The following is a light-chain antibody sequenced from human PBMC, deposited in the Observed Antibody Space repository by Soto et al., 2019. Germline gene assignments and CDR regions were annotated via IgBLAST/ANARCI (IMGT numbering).Light chain of an antibody. Sequence: ENVFTQSSGTLSLSPGERAILSCRVSQNVGSKYVAWYQQIPGQTPRLLTYGESTRATGVPDRFTGSGSGTEFTLTISRVEPEDFAVYYCQQYNNWPPSWTFGQGTKVDIK. CDR1: QNVGSKY. CDR2: GES. CDR3: QQYNNWPPSWT. V-gene: IGKV3-20*01. J-gene: IGKJ1*01.